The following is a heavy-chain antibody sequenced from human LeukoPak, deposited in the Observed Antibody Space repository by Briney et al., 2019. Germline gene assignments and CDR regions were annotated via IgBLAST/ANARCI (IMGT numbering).Heavy chain of an antibody. D-gene: IGHD6-13*01. V-gene: IGHV3-7*01. J-gene: IGHJ4*02. CDR3: VTWGVEAGMDH. CDR2: INPDGSDT. Sequence: GGSPRLSCEASGFTFSYYWMGCVRQAPGKGLGWVANINPDGSDTYYVDSVKGRFTISRDNAKKSMFLQMNSLGAEDTAVYYCVTWGVEAGMDHWGPGTLVTVSS. CDR1: GFTFSYYW.